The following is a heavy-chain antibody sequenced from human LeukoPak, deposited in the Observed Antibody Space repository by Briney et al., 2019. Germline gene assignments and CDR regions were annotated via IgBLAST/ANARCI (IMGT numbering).Heavy chain of an antibody. CDR3: ARTVDTAMVTFAFFDY. CDR1: GYTFTGSY. J-gene: IGHJ4*02. CDR2: LNPNSGDT. Sequence: ASVKVSCKASGYTFTGSYLHWVRQAPGQGLEWMGWLNPNSGDTKDALKFQGRVTMTRDTSINTAYMELSRLTSDDTAVYYCARTVDTAMVTFAFFDYWGQGTLVTVSS. D-gene: IGHD5-18*01. V-gene: IGHV1-2*02.